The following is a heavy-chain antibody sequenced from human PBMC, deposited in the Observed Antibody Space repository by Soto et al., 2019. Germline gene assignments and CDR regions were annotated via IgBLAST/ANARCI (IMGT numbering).Heavy chain of an antibody. Sequence: EVQLVESGGGLVKPGGSLRLSCAASGFTFSNAWMSWVRQAPGKGLEWVGRIKSKTDGGTTDYAAPVKGRFTISRDDSKNTLYLQMNRLKTEDTAVYYCTGFYYGSGSYYMWDYWGQGTLVTVSS. CDR2: IKSKTDGGTT. J-gene: IGHJ4*02. V-gene: IGHV3-15*01. D-gene: IGHD3-10*01. CDR1: GFTFSNAW. CDR3: TGFYYGSGSYYMWDY.